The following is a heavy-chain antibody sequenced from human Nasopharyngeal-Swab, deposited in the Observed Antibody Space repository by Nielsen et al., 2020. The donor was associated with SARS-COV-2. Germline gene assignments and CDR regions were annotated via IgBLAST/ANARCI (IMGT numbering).Heavy chain of an antibody. Sequence: SLKISCAASGFTFDDYAMHWVRQALGKGLEWVSGISWNSGSIGYADSVKGRFTISRDNAKNSLYLQMNSLRAEDTALYYCAKDGSVVAATGNYGMGVWGQGTTVTVSS. CDR1: GFTFDDYA. V-gene: IGHV3-9*01. D-gene: IGHD2-15*01. CDR2: ISWNSGSI. CDR3: AKDGSVVAATGNYGMGV. J-gene: IGHJ6*02.